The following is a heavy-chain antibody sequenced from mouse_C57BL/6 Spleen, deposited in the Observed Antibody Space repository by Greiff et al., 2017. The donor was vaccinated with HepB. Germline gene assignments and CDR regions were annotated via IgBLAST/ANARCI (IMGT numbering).Heavy chain of an antibody. CDR1: GYTFTSYW. V-gene: IGHV1-55*01. D-gene: IGHD4-1*01. J-gene: IGHJ4*01. CDR3: AREANWDPYYYAMDY. Sequence: QVHVKQPGAELVKPGASVKMSCKASGYTFTSYWITWVKQRPGQGLEWIGDIYPGSGSTNYNEKFKSKATLTVDTSSSTAYMQLSSLTSEDSAVYYCAREANWDPYYYAMDYWGQGTSVTVSS. CDR2: IYPGSGST.